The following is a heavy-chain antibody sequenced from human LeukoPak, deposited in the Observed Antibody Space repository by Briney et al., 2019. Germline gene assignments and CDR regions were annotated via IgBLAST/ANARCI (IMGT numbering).Heavy chain of an antibody. CDR1: GFTFSSYA. V-gene: IGHV3-23*01. CDR3: AKDNRFFYYYYMDV. D-gene: IGHD2/OR15-2a*01. CDR2: ISGSGGST. Sequence: PGGSLRLSCAASGFTFSSYAMSWVRQAPGKGLEWVSAISGSGGSTYYADSVKGRFTISRDNSKNTLYLQMNSLRAEDTAVYYCAKDNRFFYYYYMDVWGKGTTVTVSS. J-gene: IGHJ6*03.